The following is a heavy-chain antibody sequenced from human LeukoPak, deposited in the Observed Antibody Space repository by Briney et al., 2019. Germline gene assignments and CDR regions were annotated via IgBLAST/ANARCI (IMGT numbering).Heavy chain of an antibody. V-gene: IGHV5-51*01. D-gene: IGHD3-22*01. CDR2: IYPGDSDT. CDR3: ARSRTYYYDSSGYWPVDALDI. CDR1: GYSFTSYW. Sequence: GESLKISCKGSGYSFTSYWIGWVRQMPGKGLEWMGIIYPGDSDTRYSPSFQGQVTISADKSISTAYLQWSSLKASDTAMYYCARSRTYYYDSSGYWPVDALDIWGQGTMVTVSS. J-gene: IGHJ3*02.